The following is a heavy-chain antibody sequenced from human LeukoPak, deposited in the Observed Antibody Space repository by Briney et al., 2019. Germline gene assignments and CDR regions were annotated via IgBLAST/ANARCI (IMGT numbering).Heavy chain of an antibody. V-gene: IGHV3-7*01. CDR3: SREDEGGDYYDSSGYYFDY. CDR2: IKQDGSEK. Sequence: GGSLRLSCAASGFTFSSYWMSWVRQAPGKGLEWVANIKQDGSEKYYVDSVKGRFTISRDNAKNSLYLQMNSLRAEDTAVYYCSREDEGGDYYDSSGYYFDYWAREPWSPSPQ. CDR1: GFTFSSYW. D-gene: IGHD3-22*01. J-gene: IGHJ4*02.